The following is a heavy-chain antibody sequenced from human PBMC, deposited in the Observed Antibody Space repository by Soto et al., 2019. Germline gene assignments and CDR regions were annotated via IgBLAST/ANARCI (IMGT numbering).Heavy chain of an antibody. V-gene: IGHV3-30*18. Sequence: VQLVESGGGVVQPGRSLRLSCAASGFTFSDYVMHWVRQAPGKGLEWVAVVSHDGRNTNYADSVKGRFTISRVSSKNAVSLEMTTLRAEDTAVFYCAKGRPQWLITSDFIYWGPAALVTVSS. CDR3: AKGRPQWLITSDFIY. CDR2: VSHDGRNT. D-gene: IGHD6-19*01. CDR1: GFTFSDYV. J-gene: IGHJ4*02.